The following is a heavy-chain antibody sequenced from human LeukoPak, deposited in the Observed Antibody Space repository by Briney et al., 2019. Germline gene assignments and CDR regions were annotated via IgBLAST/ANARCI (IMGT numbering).Heavy chain of an antibody. V-gene: IGHV4-30-2*01. CDR1: GGSISSGGYY. D-gene: IGHD4-23*01. J-gene: IGHJ4*02. CDR3: ARSDYGGNSGLDY. Sequence: SQTLSLTCTVSGGSISSGGYYWSWIRQPPGKGLEWIGYIYHSGSTYYNPSLKSRVTISVDRSKNQFSLKLSSVTAADTAVYYCARSDYGGNSGLDYWGQGTLVTVSS. CDR2: IYHSGST.